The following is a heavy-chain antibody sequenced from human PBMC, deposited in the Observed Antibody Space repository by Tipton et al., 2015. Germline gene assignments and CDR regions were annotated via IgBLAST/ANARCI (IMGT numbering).Heavy chain of an antibody. Sequence: TLSLTCTVSGGSFSDYYWSWIRQSPGEGLEWIGYIYYSGSTNYNPSLRSRVAMSMDTSKNQFSLKLSSVIAADTAVYYCARDPDVGTSAPASGFDYWGRGTLVTVSS. CDR1: GGSFSDYY. D-gene: IGHD2-2*01. V-gene: IGHV4-59*01. J-gene: IGHJ4*02. CDR2: IYYSGST. CDR3: ARDPDVGTSAPASGFDY.